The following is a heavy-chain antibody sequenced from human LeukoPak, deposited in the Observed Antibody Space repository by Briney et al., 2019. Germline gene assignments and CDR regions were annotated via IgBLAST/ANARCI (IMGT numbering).Heavy chain of an antibody. D-gene: IGHD4-17*01. CDR2: ISYIGST. CDR1: ADSFSSHY. CDR3: ARDLVTVTKGFGL. V-gene: IGHV4-59*11. J-gene: IGHJ3*01. Sequence: PSETLSLTCAVSADSFSSHYWTWIRQPPGKGLEWIGYISYIGSTNYNPSLKSRVTISIDTSKNQFSLRLSSVTAADTAVYYFARDLVTVTKGFGLWGQGTMVSVSS.